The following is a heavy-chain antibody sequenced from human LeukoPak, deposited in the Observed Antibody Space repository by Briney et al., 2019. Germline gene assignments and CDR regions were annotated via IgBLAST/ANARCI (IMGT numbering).Heavy chain of an antibody. Sequence: GGSVRVSCTASGYTFSSYDMNWVRQAPGQGLEWMGWMKPNSANTGYAQPFQGRVTITSHTSITTAYMELSSLRSEDTAVYYCATALWTLRGDGYAFDIWGQGTMVTVSS. CDR2: MKPNSANT. CDR1: GYTFSSYD. D-gene: IGHD3-10*01. CDR3: ATALWTLRGDGYAFDI. V-gene: IGHV1-8*03. J-gene: IGHJ3*02.